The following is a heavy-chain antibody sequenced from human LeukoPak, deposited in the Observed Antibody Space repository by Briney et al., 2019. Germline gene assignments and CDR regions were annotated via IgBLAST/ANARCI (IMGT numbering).Heavy chain of an antibody. D-gene: IGHD6-13*01. J-gene: IGHJ4*02. V-gene: IGHV4-30-4*01. CDR2: IYYSGST. Sequence: PSQTLSLTCTVSGGSISSGDYYWSWIRQPPGKGLEWIGYIYYSGSTYYNPSLKSRVTISADTSENQFSLKLSSVTAADTAVYYCARAGIAAAGTFFDYWGQGTLVTVSS. CDR1: GGSISSGDYY. CDR3: ARAGIAAAGTFFDY.